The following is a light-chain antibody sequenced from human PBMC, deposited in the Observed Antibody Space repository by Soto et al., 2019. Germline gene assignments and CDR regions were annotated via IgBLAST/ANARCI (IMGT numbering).Light chain of an antibody. CDR2: AAS. Sequence: IQLTQSPSSLSASVGDRVTITCRASQDIAIYLAWYQQKPGEAPKLLIYAASTLYGGVPSRFSGSGSGTDFALTITSLQAEDFATYYCQQISMYPSTFGGGTKVEIK. CDR3: QQISMYPST. CDR1: QDIAIY. J-gene: IGKJ4*01. V-gene: IGKV1-9*01.